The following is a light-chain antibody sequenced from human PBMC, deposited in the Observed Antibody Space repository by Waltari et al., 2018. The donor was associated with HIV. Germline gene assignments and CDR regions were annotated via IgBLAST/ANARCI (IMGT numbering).Light chain of an antibody. V-gene: IGKV1-16*01. CDR3: QQYDSYPIT. Sequence: IQMTQFPSSLSASLGDKVTITCLASQDIKNYLAGLQQKPGKAPKSLIYGASSLQSGVPSRFSGSGSGTDFTLTISSLQPEDFATYYCQQYDSYPITFGQGTRLEIK. CDR1: QDIKNY. CDR2: GAS. J-gene: IGKJ5*01.